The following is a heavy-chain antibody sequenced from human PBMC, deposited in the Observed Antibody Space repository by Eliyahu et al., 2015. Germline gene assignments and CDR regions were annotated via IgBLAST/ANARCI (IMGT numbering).Heavy chain of an antibody. Sequence: EVQLLESGGGLVQPGGSLRXSCAASGFXFSSYAMXWVRQAPGKGLEWVSAISGSGGSTYYADSVKGRFTISRDNSKNTLYLQMNSLRAEDTAVYYCATKGIVGATFDYWGQGTLVTVSS. J-gene: IGHJ4*02. D-gene: IGHD1-26*01. V-gene: IGHV3-23*01. CDR3: ATKGIVGATFDY. CDR2: ISGSGGST. CDR1: GFXFSSYA.